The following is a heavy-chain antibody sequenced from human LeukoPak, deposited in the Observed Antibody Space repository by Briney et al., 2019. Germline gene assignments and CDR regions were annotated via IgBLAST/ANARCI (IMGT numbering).Heavy chain of an antibody. J-gene: IGHJ4*02. D-gene: IGHD6-6*01. CDR3: ARDVRPDY. Sequence: GGSLRLSCAASGFTFSSYWMSWVRQAPGEGLEWVANIKQDGTEKYYMDSVKGRFSISRDNAKNPLYLQMNALRAEDTAVYYCARDVRPDYWGQGTLVTVST. CDR1: GFTFSSYW. CDR2: IKQDGTEK. V-gene: IGHV3-7*04.